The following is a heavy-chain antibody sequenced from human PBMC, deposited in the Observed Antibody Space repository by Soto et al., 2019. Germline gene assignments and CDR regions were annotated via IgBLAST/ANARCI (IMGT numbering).Heavy chain of an antibody. CDR3: ASSAGHPGDFFYYNGMDV. D-gene: IGHD3-10*01. Sequence: SVKVSCKASGGTFNNYPITWVRQAPGEGLEWMGGSIPIFGTANYAQKFQGRVTISVDESTSTAYMELSSLRSEDTAVYYCASSAGHPGDFFYYNGMDVWGQGTTVTVSS. J-gene: IGHJ6*02. V-gene: IGHV1-69*13. CDR2: SIPIFGTA. CDR1: GGTFNNYP.